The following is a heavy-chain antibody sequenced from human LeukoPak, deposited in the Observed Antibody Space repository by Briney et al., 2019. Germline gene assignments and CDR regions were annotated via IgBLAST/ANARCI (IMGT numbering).Heavy chain of an antibody. CDR3: TRPGGAVSGTQFDY. J-gene: IGHJ4*02. CDR1: GFTFSGAA. D-gene: IGHD6-19*01. CDR2: IRSRSNSYAT. V-gene: IGHV3-73*01. Sequence: PGGSLRLSCAASGFTFSGAAMHWVRQASGKGLEWVGHIRSRSNSYATAYAASVKGRFTISRDDSKNTAYLQMNSLKTEDTAVYYCTRPGGAVSGTQFDYWGQGTLVTASS.